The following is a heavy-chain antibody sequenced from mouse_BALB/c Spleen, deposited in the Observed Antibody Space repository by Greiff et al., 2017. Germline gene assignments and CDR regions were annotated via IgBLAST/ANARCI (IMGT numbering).Heavy chain of an antibody. CDR3: ARRGGNYYFDY. CDR1: GFTFSSYT. V-gene: IGHV5-12-2*01. J-gene: IGHJ2*01. D-gene: IGHD2-1*01. CDR2: ISNGGGST. Sequence: EVQRVESGGGLVQPGGSLKLSCAASGFTFSSYTMSWVRQTPEKRLEWVAYISNGGGSTYYPDTVKGRFTISRDNAKNTLYLQMSSLKSEDTAMYYCARRGGNYYFDYWGQGTTLTVSS.